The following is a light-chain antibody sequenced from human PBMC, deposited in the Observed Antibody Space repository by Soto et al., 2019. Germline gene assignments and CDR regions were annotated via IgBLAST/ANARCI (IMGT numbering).Light chain of an antibody. CDR2: DAS. Sequence: EIVLTQSPATLSLSPGERATLSCRASQSVSSYLAWYQQKPGQAPRLLIYDASNRATGIPARFSGSGSGTDFPLTISSLEPEDFAVYYCQQRSYWQGTFGQGTKVEIK. CDR1: QSVSSY. V-gene: IGKV3-11*01. CDR3: QQRSYWQGT. J-gene: IGKJ1*01.